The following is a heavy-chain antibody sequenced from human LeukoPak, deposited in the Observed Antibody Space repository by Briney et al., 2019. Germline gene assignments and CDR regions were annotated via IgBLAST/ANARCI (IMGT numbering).Heavy chain of an antibody. J-gene: IGHJ6*02. CDR1: GYTFTGYY. CDR3: ARDGGMDV. Sequence: ASVKVSCKASGYTFTGYYMHWVRWAPGQGLEWMGWINPNSGGTKYAQKFQDKVTMTRDTSISTAYMELSRLRSDDTAVYYCARDGGMDVWGQGTTVTVSS. CDR2: INPNSGGT. V-gene: IGHV1-2*02.